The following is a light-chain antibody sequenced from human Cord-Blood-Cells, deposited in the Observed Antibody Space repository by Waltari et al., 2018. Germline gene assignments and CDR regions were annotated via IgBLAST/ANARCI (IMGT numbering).Light chain of an antibody. CDR3: CSYAGSIWV. J-gene: IGLJ3*02. CDR2: AGS. V-gene: IGLV2-23*01. Sequence: QSALTQPASVSGSPGQSITISCTGTSSDVGSYNLVSWYQQHPGKAPKLMIYAGSKRPSGVSNRFSGSKSGNTASLTISGLQAEDEADYYCCSYAGSIWVFGGGTKLTVL. CDR1: SSDVGSYNL.